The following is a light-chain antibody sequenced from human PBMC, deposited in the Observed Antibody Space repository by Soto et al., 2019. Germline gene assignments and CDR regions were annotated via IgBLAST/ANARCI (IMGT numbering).Light chain of an antibody. V-gene: IGKV2-30*01. J-gene: IGKJ1*01. Sequence: DVVMTQSPLSLPVTLGQPASISCRSSQSLVYSDGNTYLNWFQQRPGQSPRRLIYQVSNRESGVPERVRGSESGTDFTLQISRVEAEDVGISYCMQGTHWPRTFGQGTKVEIK. CDR3: MQGTHWPRT. CDR1: QSLVYSDGNTY. CDR2: QVS.